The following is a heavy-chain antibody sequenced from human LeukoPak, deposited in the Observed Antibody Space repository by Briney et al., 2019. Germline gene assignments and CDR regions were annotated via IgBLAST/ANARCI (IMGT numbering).Heavy chain of an antibody. CDR3: ARDRIAARNYYYYTDV. Sequence: ASVKVSCKASGYTFTSSDINWVRQAPGQGLEWMGWINPNSGGTNYAQKFQGRVTMTRDTSISTAYMELSRLRSDDTAVYYCARDRIAARNYYYYTDVWGKGTTVTVSS. CDR2: INPNSGGT. CDR1: GYTFTSSD. J-gene: IGHJ6*03. D-gene: IGHD6-6*01. V-gene: IGHV1-2*02.